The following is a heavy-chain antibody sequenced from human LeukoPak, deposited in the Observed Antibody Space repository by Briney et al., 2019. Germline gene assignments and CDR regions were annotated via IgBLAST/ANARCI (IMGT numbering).Heavy chain of an antibody. CDR3: ARDPSVMAVAGSNWFDP. V-gene: IGHV1-18*04. CDR1: GYTFTGYY. J-gene: IGHJ5*02. D-gene: IGHD6-19*01. CDR2: ISAYNGNT. Sequence: GASVKVSCKASGYTFTGYYMHWVRQAPGQGLEWMGWISAYNGNTNYAQKFQGRVTMTTDTSTSTAYMELRSLRSDDTAVFYCARDPSVMAVAGSNWFDPWGQGSLVTVSS.